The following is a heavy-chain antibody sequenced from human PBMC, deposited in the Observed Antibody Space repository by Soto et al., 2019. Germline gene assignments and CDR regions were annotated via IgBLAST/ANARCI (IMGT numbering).Heavy chain of an antibody. CDR2: IYYTGNT. V-gene: IGHV4-39*01. Sequence: PSETLSLTCSVSGGSISRSSYYWGWIRQPPGKGLEWIASIYYTGNTYYNPSLKSRVTMSVDTSRSQFSLKLSSVTAADTAVYYCTSLYYGGQDYWGQGTVVTVSS. CDR1: GGSISRSSYY. D-gene: IGHD4-17*01. CDR3: TSLYYGGQDY. J-gene: IGHJ4*02.